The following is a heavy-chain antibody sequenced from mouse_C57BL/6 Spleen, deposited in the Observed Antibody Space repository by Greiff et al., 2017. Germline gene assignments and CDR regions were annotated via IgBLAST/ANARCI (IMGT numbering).Heavy chain of an antibody. CDR2: IHPNSGST. D-gene: IGHD1-1*01. CDR3: ARECITTVVEN. V-gene: IGHV1-64*01. CDR1: GYTFTSYW. J-gene: IGHJ3*01. Sequence: QVQLKQPGAELVKPGASVKLSCKASGYTFTSYWMHWVKQRPGQGLEWIGMIHPNSGSTNYNEKFKSKATLTVDKSSSTAYMQLSSLTSEDSAVYYCARECITTVVENWGQGTLVTVSA.